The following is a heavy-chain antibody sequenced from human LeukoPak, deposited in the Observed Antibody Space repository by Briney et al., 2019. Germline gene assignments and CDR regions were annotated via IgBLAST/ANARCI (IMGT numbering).Heavy chain of an antibody. CDR3: ARDSVVPAAAYYYGMDV. CDR1: GYTFTGYY. J-gene: IGHJ6*02. V-gene: IGHV1-2*02. Sequence: GASVKVSCKASGYTFTGYYMHWVRQAPGQGLEWMGWINPNSGGTNYAQKFQGRVTMTRDTSISTAYMEPSRLRSDDTAVYYCARDSVVPAAAYYYGMDVWGQGTTVTVSS. D-gene: IGHD2-2*01. CDR2: INPNSGGT.